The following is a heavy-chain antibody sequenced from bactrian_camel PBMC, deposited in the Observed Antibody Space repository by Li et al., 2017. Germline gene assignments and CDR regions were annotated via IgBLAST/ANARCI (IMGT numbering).Heavy chain of an antibody. CDR1: GFTFSNVD. V-gene: IGHV3S40*01. Sequence: DVQLVESGGDLVQPGGSLRLSCAASGFTFSNVDMTWVREAPGKGLACVSSINSDGTSTYYADSVKGRFTISRGNAKNTLYLQMNRLKTEDTAIYYCATPAEPWFPSSLKANNVGSGQGTQVTVS. J-gene: IGHJ4*01. CDR2: INSDGTST. D-gene: IGHD3*01.